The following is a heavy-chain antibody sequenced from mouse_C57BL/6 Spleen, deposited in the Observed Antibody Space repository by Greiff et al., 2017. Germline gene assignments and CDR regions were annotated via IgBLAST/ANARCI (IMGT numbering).Heavy chain of an antibody. V-gene: IGHV5-17*01. Sequence: DVMLVESGGGLVKPGGSLKLSCAASGFTFSDYGMHWVRQAPEKGLEWVAYISSGSSTIYYADTVKGRFTISRDNAKNTLFLQMTSLRSEDTAMYYCARWAVGYFDVWGTGTTVTVSS. CDR2: ISSGSSTI. CDR1: GFTFSDYG. CDR3: ARWAVGYFDV. J-gene: IGHJ1*03.